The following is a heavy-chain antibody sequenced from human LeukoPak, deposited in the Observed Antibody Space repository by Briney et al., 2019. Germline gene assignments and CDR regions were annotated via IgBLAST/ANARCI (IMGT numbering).Heavy chain of an antibody. Sequence: PGGSLRLSCAASGFTFSSYAMNWVRQAPGKGLEWVSAIRGDGATTYYADSVKGRFTISRDNSKNTLFLQMNSLRAEDTAVYYCAKDARRTSGWYFFDYWGQGSLVTVSS. V-gene: IGHV3-23*01. CDR3: AKDARRTSGWYFFDY. J-gene: IGHJ4*02. CDR1: GFTFSSYA. D-gene: IGHD6-19*01. CDR2: IRGDGATT.